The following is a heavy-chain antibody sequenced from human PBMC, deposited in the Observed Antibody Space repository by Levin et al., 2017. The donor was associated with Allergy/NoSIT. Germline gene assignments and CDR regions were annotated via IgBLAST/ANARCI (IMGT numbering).Heavy chain of an antibody. J-gene: IGHJ5*02. CDR3: ARDPTDYGDYEGVNWFDP. CDR1: GFTFSSYA. CDR2: ISYDGSNK. V-gene: IGHV3-30-3*01. D-gene: IGHD4-17*01. Sequence: GESLKISCAASGFTFSSYAMHWVRQAPGKGLEWVAVISYDGSNKYYADSVKGRFTISRDNSKNTLYLQMNSLRAEDTAVYYCARDPTDYGDYEGVNWFDPWGQGTLVTVSS.